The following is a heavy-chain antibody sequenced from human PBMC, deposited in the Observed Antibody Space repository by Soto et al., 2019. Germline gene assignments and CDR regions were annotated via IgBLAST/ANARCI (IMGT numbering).Heavy chain of an antibody. V-gene: IGHV1-8*02. CDR2: MNPNSGNT. CDR3: ARGVDIVLVPAAMRRVGPPYYYGMEL. CDR1: GYTFTTYG. J-gene: IGHJ6*02. D-gene: IGHD2-2*03. Sequence: ASVKVSCKASGYTFTTYGISWVRQATGQGLEWMGWMNPNSGNTGYAQKFQGRVTMTRNTSISTAYMELSSLRSEDTAVYYCARGVDIVLVPAAMRRVGPPYYYGMELWGQGTPVTVPS.